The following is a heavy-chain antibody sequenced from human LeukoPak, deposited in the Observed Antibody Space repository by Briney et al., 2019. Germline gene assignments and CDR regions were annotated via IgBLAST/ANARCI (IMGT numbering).Heavy chain of an antibody. Sequence: GGSLRLSCAASGFTLSSYAMSWVRQAPGKGLEWVSAISDSGNTYHADSVKGRFTISRDSSKNTLFLQMNRLRADDTAVYYCARITIFGGGQGTMVTVSS. CDR3: ARITIFG. J-gene: IGHJ3*01. CDR1: GFTLSSYA. CDR2: ISDSGNT. D-gene: IGHD3-3*01. V-gene: IGHV3-23*01.